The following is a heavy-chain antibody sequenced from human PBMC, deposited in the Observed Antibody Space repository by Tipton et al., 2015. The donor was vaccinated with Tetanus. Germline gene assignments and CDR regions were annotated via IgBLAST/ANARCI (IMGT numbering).Heavy chain of an antibody. Sequence: SLRLSCAASGFTFSSYGMHWVRQAPGKGLEWVAVISYDGSNKYYADSVKGRFTISRDNSKNTLYLQMNSLRAEDTAVYYCAKGGAWDIVATTDWFDPWGQGTLVTVSS. V-gene: IGHV3-30*18. CDR1: GFTFSSYG. J-gene: IGHJ5*02. D-gene: IGHD5-12*01. CDR3: AKGGAWDIVATTDWFDP. CDR2: ISYDGSNK.